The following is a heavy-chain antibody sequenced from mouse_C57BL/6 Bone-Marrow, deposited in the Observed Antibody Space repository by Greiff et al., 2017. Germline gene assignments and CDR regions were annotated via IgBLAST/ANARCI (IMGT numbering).Heavy chain of an antibody. Sequence: EVKLVESGPGLVKPSQSLSLTCSFTGYSITSGYYWNWIRQFPGNKLEWMGYISYDGSNNYNPSLKNRISITRDTSKNQFFLKLNSVTTEDTATYYCARGGWLRFAYWGQGTLVTVSA. J-gene: IGHJ3*01. CDR1: GYSITSGYY. D-gene: IGHD2-3*01. CDR3: ARGGWLRFAY. CDR2: ISYDGSN. V-gene: IGHV3-6*01.